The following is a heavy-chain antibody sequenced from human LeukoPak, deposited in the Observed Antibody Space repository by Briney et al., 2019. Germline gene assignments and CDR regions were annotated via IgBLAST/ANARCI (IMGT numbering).Heavy chain of an antibody. Sequence: GASVKVSCKASGYTFTSYYMHWVRQAPGQGLEWMGIINPSGGSTSYAQKFQGRLSMTRDMSITTASMELNRLRSDDTALYYCASLGVTTVSFYGMDVWGQGTTVTVSS. J-gene: IGHJ6*02. V-gene: IGHV1-46*01. CDR2: INPSGGST. CDR1: GYTFTSYY. D-gene: IGHD1-26*01. CDR3: ASLGVTTVSFYGMDV.